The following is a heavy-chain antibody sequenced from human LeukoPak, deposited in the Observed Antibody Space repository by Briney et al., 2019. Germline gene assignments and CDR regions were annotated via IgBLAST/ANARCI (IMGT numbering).Heavy chain of an antibody. D-gene: IGHD3-10*01. Sequence: ASVKVSCKASGYTFTSYYMHWVRQAPGQGLEWMGIINPSGGSTSYAQKFQGRVTITADESTSTAYMELSSLRSEDTAVYYCARGYYGSGSYYDYWGQGTLVTVSS. CDR3: ARGYYGSGSYYDY. V-gene: IGHV1-46*01. J-gene: IGHJ4*02. CDR1: GYTFTSYY. CDR2: INPSGGST.